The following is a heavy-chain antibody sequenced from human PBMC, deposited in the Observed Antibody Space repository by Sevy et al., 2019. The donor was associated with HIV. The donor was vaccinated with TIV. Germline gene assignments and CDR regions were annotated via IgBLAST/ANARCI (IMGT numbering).Heavy chain of an antibody. CDR2: INSDGSST. D-gene: IGHD3-10*01. J-gene: IGHJ4*02. CDR3: ARASITMVRGVIKINNSPFDY. CDR1: GFTFSSYW. Sequence: GGSLRLSCAAAGFTFSSYWMHWVRQAPGKGLLWVSRINSDGSSTSYADSVKGRFTISRDNAKNTLYLQMNSLRAEDTAVYYCARASITMVRGVIKINNSPFDYWGQGTLVTVSS. V-gene: IGHV3-74*01.